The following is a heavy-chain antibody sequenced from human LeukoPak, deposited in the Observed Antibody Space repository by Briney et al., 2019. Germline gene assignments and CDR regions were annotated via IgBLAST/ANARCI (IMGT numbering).Heavy chain of an antibody. CDR3: ARDILWFGESPDPSFDY. CDR1: GGSISSYY. CDR2: IYTSGST. Sequence: SETLSLTCTVSGGSISSYYWSWIRQPAGKGLEWIGRIYTSGSTNYNPSLKSRVTMSVDTSKNQFSLKLSSVTAADTAVYYCARDILWFGESPDPSFDYWGQGTLVTVSS. V-gene: IGHV4-4*07. D-gene: IGHD3-10*01. J-gene: IGHJ4*02.